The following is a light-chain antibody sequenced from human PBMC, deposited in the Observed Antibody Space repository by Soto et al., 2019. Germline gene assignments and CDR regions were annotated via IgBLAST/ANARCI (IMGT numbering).Light chain of an antibody. CDR2: EVS. CDR3: SSYTATNTLV. J-gene: IGLJ1*01. Sequence: QSVLTQPASVSGSPGRSITVSCTGTSSDIGSYNYVSWYQQHPGKAPKLLIYEVSDRPSGVSNRFSGSKSGNTASLTISGLQAEDEADYYCSSYTATNTLVFGTGTKVTV. CDR1: SSDIGSYNY. V-gene: IGLV2-14*01.